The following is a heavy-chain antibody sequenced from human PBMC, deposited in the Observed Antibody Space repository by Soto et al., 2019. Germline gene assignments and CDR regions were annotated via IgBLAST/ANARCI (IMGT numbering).Heavy chain of an antibody. CDR2: IYYAGNT. CDR1: GGSISSGGYY. V-gene: IGHV4-39*01. J-gene: IGHJ5*02. CDR3: ARQAAAPGIDLWFDP. Sequence: SETLSLTCTVSGGSISSGGYYWSWIRQHPGKELEWIANIYYAGNTYYNPSLKSRVTVSVDTSKNQFSLKLDSVTAADTAVYYCARQAAAPGIDLWFDPWGQGTLVTVSS. D-gene: IGHD6-13*01.